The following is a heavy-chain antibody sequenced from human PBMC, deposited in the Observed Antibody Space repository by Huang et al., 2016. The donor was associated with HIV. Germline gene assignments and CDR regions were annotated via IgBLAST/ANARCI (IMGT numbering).Heavy chain of an antibody. V-gene: IGHV3-7*01. CDR2: IKQEESEK. CDR1: TFTFGAYW. Sequence: VESGGRSVQPGGSIKLSCVGSTFTFGAYWMSWVRQPPGKGLELGANIKQEESEKYYVDSVKGRFNISRDNARKVLFLEMDNLRVEDTAMYFCATKTAGMDIWGQGTTVTVSS. J-gene: IGHJ6*02. D-gene: IGHD1-7*01. CDR3: ATKTAGMDI.